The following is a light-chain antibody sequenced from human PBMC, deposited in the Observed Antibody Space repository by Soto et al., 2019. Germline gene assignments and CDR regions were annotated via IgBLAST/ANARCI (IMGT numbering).Light chain of an antibody. CDR1: QDVSNY. CDR2: DAS. CDR3: QQYSNLPLT. Sequence: DIPMTQSPSSLSASVGDRVTITCQASQDVSNYLNWFQQKPGKAPELLIYDASNLETGVPSRFSGSGSGTDFTFNISSLQPEDIATYYCQQYSNLPLTFGGGTKVEIK. V-gene: IGKV1-33*01. J-gene: IGKJ4*01.